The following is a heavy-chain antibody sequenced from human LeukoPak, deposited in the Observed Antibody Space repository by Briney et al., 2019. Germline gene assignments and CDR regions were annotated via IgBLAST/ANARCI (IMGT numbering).Heavy chain of an antibody. CDR1: GFTFTDEY. J-gene: IGHJ5*02. Sequence: ASVKVSCKSSGFTFTDEYIHWVRQAPGQGLEWMGWINPYSGAINYAQKFQGRVTLTRDTSISTAYMELSRLRSDDTAVYYCAREVVAAGEVNWFDPWGQGTLVTVSS. D-gene: IGHD2-15*01. CDR3: AREVVAAGEVNWFDP. V-gene: IGHV1-2*02. CDR2: INPYSGAI.